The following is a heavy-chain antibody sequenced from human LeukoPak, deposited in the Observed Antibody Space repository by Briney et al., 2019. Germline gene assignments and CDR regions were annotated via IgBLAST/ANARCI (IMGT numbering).Heavy chain of an antibody. D-gene: IGHD3-16*01. J-gene: IGHJ5*02. CDR3: ARRGIWDLQIGNWFDP. CDR2: IYSSGNS. CDR1: GFTFSSQSMN. V-gene: IGHV4-59*05. Sequence: GSLRLSCAASGFTFSSQSMNWVRQAPGKGLEWIGSIYSSGNSYYNPSLKTRATISPDTSKNQYSLRLTSVTAADTAIYYCARRGIWDLQIGNWFDPWGQGILVIVSS.